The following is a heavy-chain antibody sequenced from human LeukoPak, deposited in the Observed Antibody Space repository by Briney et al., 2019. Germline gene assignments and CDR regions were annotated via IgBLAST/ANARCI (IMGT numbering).Heavy chain of an antibody. D-gene: IGHD2-15*01. V-gene: IGHV4-34*01. CDR1: GGSFSGYY. CDR3: AREPRDSNAPHLYYYMDV. Sequence: PSETLSLTCAVYGGSFSGYYWSWIRQPPGKGLEWIGEINHSGSTNYNPSLKSRVTISVDTSKNQFSLKLRSVTAADTAVYYCAREPRDSNAPHLYYYMDVWGKGTTVTVSS. J-gene: IGHJ6*03. CDR2: INHSGST.